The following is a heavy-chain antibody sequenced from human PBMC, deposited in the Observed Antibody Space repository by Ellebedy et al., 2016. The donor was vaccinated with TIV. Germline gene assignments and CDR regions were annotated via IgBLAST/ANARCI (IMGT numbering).Heavy chain of an antibody. Sequence: GESLKISXAASGFILNHYGMHWVRQAPGKGLEWVALVWYDGSNEYYGDSVKGRFTISRDSAKNTLYLQMNSLRAEDTAVYYCARDKSVGDHYDSSGYRTHYFDYWGQGTQVTVSS. CDR3: ARDKSVGDHYDSSGYRTHYFDY. CDR2: VWYDGSNE. D-gene: IGHD3-22*01. V-gene: IGHV3-33*01. J-gene: IGHJ4*02. CDR1: GFILNHYG.